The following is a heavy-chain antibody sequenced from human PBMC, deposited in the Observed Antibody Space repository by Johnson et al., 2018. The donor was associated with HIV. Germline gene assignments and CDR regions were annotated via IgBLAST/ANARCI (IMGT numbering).Heavy chain of an antibody. Sequence: QVQLVESGGGVVQPGRSLRLSCAASGFNFNNYGMHWVRQAPGKGLEWVAVISYDGSNKYFADSVKGRFTISRDKSKNTLYLQMNRLRAEDTAVYYCPRISGWYSPAFDIWGQGTMVTVSS. CDR2: ISYDGSNK. D-gene: IGHD6-19*01. CDR1: GFNFNNYG. V-gene: IGHV3-30*03. CDR3: PRISGWYSPAFDI. J-gene: IGHJ3*02.